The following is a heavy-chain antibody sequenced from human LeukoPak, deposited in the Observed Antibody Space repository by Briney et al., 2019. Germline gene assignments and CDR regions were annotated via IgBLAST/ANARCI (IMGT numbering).Heavy chain of an antibody. CDR1: GFTFDDYA. D-gene: IGHD3-22*01. CDR2: ISWNSGSI. Sequence: PGGSLRLSCAASGFTFDDYAMHWVRQAPGKGLEWVSGISWNSGSIGYADSVKGRFTISRDNAKNSLYLQMNSLRAEDTALYYCAKDTTNYYDSSGYYLYAFDIWGQGTMVTVSS. CDR3: AKDTTNYYDSSGYYLYAFDI. J-gene: IGHJ3*02. V-gene: IGHV3-9*01.